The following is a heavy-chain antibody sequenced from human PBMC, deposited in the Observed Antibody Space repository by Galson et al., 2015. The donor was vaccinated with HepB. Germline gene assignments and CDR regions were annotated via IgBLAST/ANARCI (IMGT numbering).Heavy chain of an antibody. D-gene: IGHD6-13*01. Sequence: SLRLSCAASGFRIDDYGMTWIRQAPGKGPEWISYISSGSDNTHYADSVRGRFTISRDNTKNSLYLQMNSLRAEDTAVYYCARDEQQLGRYAYWGQGILVTVSA. CDR3: ARDEQQLGRYAY. J-gene: IGHJ4*02. CDR1: GFRIDDYG. CDR2: ISSGSDNT. V-gene: IGHV3-11*05.